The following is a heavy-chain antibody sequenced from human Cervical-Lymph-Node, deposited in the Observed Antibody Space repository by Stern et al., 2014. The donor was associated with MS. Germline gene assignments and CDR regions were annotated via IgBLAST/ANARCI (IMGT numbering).Heavy chain of an antibody. D-gene: IGHD2-2*01. CDR2: ISSTSTYI. Sequence: VQLVQSGGGLVKPGGSLRVSCAASGFNFSRFAMNWVRQAPGKGLEWVSSISSTSTYIYYADSVKGRFTVSRDNAKNSLFLQMTSLRAEDTAVYYCASSIVVVPAAENKGFDPWGQGTLVTVSS. J-gene: IGHJ5*02. V-gene: IGHV3-21*01. CDR1: GFNFSRFA. CDR3: ASSIVVVPAAENKGFDP.